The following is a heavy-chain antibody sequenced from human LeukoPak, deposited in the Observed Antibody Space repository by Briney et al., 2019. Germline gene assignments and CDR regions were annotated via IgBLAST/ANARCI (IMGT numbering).Heavy chain of an antibody. D-gene: IGHD3-9*01. V-gene: IGHV1-2*04. CDR3: ARESQDTIFWLPGGMDV. CDR2: INPNSGGT. J-gene: IGHJ6*02. Sequence: ASVKVSCKASGYIFSNFFSSYGITWVRQAPGQGLEWMGWINPNSGGTNYAQKFQGWVTMTRDTSISTAYMELSRLRSDDTAVYYCARESQDTIFWLPGGMDVWGQGTTVTVSS. CDR1: GYIFSNFF.